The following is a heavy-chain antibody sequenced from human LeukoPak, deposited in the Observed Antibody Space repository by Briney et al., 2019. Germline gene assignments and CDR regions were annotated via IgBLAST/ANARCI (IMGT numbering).Heavy chain of an antibody. J-gene: IGHJ6*02. V-gene: IGHV4-30-2*01. D-gene: IGHD7-27*01. CDR3: ASTLGGMDV. CDR2: IYHSGST. CDR1: GGSVSSGSYY. Sequence: SETLSLTCTVSGGSVSSGSYYWSWIRQPPGKSLEWIGYIYHSGSTYYNPSLKSRVTISVDRSKNQFSLKLSSVTAADTAVYYCASTLGGMDVWGQGTTVTVSS.